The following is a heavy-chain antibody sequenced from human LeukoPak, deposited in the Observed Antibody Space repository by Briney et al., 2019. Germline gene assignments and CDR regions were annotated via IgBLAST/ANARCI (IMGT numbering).Heavy chain of an antibody. CDR2: INTNTGNP. J-gene: IGHJ4*02. D-gene: IGHD6-13*01. CDR3: ARDGEVGSYSSSWYYFDY. Sequence: GASVKVSCKASGYTFTSYAMNWVRQAPGQGLEWMGWINTNTGNPTYAQGFTGRFVFSLDTSVSTAYLQISSLRAEDTAVYYCARDGEVGSYSSSWYYFDYWGQGTLVTVSS. CDR1: GYTFTSYA. V-gene: IGHV7-4-1*02.